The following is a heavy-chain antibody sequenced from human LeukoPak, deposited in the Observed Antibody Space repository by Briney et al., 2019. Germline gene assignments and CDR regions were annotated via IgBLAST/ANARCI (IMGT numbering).Heavy chain of an antibody. CDR1: GFTFSNYA. CDR2: ISGSGGSS. V-gene: IGHV3-23*01. Sequence: PGGSLRLSRAASGFTFSNYAMSWVRQAPGKGLECVSGISGSGGSSYYADSVKGRFTISRDNSKNMLYLQMNSLRAEDTAVYYCAKAAGQWVVGGHYYFDYWGQGTLVTVSS. CDR3: AKAAGQWVVGGHYYFDY. J-gene: IGHJ4*02. D-gene: IGHD6-19*01.